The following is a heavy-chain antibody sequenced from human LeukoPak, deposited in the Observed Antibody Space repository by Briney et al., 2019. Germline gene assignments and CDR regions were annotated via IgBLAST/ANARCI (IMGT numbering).Heavy chain of an antibody. J-gene: IGHJ3*02. CDR3: ARDEPDYYDSSGYSDAFDI. V-gene: IGHV4-39*07. CDR2: ISYSGSA. CDR1: GGSISSTNYY. Sequence: SETLSLTCTVSGGSISSTNYYWGWIRQPPGKGLEWIGSISYSGSASYSPSLKSRVTISLDTSKNQFSLKLSSVTAADTAVYYCARDEPDYYDSSGYSDAFDIWGQGTMVTVSS. D-gene: IGHD3-22*01.